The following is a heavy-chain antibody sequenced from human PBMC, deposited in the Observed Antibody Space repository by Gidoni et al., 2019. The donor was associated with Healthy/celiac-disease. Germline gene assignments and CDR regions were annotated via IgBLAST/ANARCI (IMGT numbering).Heavy chain of an antibody. V-gene: IGHV4-34*01. J-gene: IGHJ4*02. CDR2: INHSGST. D-gene: IGHD1-26*01. Sequence: QVQLQQWGAGLLKPSETLSLTCAVYGGSFSGYYWSWIRQPPGKGLEWIGEINHSGSTNYNPSLKSRVTISVDTSKNQFSLKLSSVTAADTAVYYCARGSGSYYSCFDYWGQGTLVTVSS. CDR1: GGSFSGYY. CDR3: ARGSGSYYSCFDY.